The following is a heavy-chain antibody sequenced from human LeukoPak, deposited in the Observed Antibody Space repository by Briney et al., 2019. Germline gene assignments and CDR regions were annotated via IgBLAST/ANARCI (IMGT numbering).Heavy chain of an antibody. V-gene: IGHV4-59*08. CDR2: IYYSGST. CDR3: ARHSGVQLWNPNWFDP. CDR1: GGSISSYY. Sequence: SETLSPTCTVSGGSISSYYWSWIRQPPGKGLEWIGFIYYSGSTNYNPSLKSRVTISVDTSKNQFSLKLSSVTAADTAVYYCARHSGVQLWNPNWFDPWGQGTLVTVSS. J-gene: IGHJ5*02. D-gene: IGHD5-18*01.